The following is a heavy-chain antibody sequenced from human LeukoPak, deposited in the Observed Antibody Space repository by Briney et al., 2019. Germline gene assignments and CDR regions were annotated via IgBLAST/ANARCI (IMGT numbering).Heavy chain of an antibody. Sequence: GGSLRLSCAASGFTFSSYEMNWVRQAPGKGLEWVSYISSSGSTIYYADSVKGRFTISRDNAKNSLYLQMNSLRAEDTAVYYCARDRGVWYDSSGTFDYWGQGTLVTVSS. J-gene: IGHJ4*02. CDR2: ISSSGSTI. V-gene: IGHV3-48*03. CDR1: GFTFSSYE. CDR3: ARDRGVWYDSSGTFDY. D-gene: IGHD3-22*01.